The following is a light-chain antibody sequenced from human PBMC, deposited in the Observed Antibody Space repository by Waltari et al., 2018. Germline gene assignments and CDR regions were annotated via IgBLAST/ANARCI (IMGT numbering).Light chain of an antibody. Sequence: DIQMTQSPSSLSASVGDRVTITCQASQDISNYLNWYQQKPGKAPKLLIYEASNLETGVPSRFSGGGSGTDFACTISSLQPEEIGTYYCQQYDNLPFTFGPGTKVDIK. J-gene: IGKJ3*01. V-gene: IGKV1-33*01. CDR2: EAS. CDR3: QQYDNLPFT. CDR1: QDISNY.